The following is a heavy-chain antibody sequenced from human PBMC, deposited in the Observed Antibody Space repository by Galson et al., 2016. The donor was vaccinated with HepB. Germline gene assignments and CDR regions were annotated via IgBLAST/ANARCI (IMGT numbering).Heavy chain of an antibody. J-gene: IGHJ6*04. V-gene: IGHV3-23*01. D-gene: IGHD2-2*01. Sequence: LRLSCAASGFTFSSYAMSWVRQAPGKGLEWVSGISGRGGSTYYADSVKGRFTISRDNSKNTLYLQMNSLRAEDTAVYYCVQGSTAPAVWGKGTTVTVSS. CDR2: ISGRGGST. CDR1: GFTFSSYA. CDR3: VQGSTAPAV.